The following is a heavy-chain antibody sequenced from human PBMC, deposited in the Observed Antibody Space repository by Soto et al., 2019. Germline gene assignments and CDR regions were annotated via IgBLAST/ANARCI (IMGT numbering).Heavy chain of an antibody. CDR3: ASCGGSCYSESGAPQCYYYYYMDV. Sequence: ASVKVSCKASGYTFTSYYMHWVRQAPGQGLEWMGIINPSGGSTSYAQKFQGRVTMTRDTSTSTVYMELSSLRSEDTAVYYCASCGGSCYSESGAPQCYYYYYMDVWGKGTTVTVSS. J-gene: IGHJ6*03. V-gene: IGHV1-46*03. CDR1: GYTFTSYY. D-gene: IGHD2-15*01. CDR2: INPSGGST.